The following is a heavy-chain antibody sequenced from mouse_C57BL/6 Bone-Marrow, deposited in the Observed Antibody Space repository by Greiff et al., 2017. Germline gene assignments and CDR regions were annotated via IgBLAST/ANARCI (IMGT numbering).Heavy chain of an antibody. V-gene: IGHV1-55*01. D-gene: IGHD1-1*01. J-gene: IGHJ3*01. CDR1: GYTFTSYW. CDR3: ARRDYYGSSWFAY. CDR2: IYPGSGST. Sequence: VQLQQPGAELVKPGASVKMSCKASGYTFTSYWITWVKQRPGQGLAWIGDIYPGSGSTNYNEKFKSKATLTVDTSSSTAYMQLSSLTSEDSAVYYCARRDYYGSSWFAYWGQGTLVTVSA.